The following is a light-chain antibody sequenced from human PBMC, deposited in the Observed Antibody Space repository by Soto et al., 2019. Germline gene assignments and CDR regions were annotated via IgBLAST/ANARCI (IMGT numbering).Light chain of an antibody. CDR1: SSDVGSYNL. Sequence: QSALTQPASVSGSPGQSITISCTGTSSDVGSYNLVSWYQQHPGKAPKLMIYEGSKRPSGVSNRFSGSKSGNTASLTISGFQAEDEADYHCCSYAGSSTLVFGGGTKVTVL. CDR3: CSYAGSSTLV. J-gene: IGLJ2*01. V-gene: IGLV2-23*01. CDR2: EGS.